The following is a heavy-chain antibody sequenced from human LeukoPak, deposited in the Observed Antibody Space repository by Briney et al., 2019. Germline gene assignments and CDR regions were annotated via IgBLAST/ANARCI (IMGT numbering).Heavy chain of an antibody. D-gene: IGHD3-22*01. CDR2: INPNSGGT. V-gene: IGHV1-2*04. CDR3: ARRAHNSGFDL. CDR1: GYTFTGYY. Sequence: ASVKVSCKASGYTFTGYYMHWVRQAPGQGLEWMGWINPNSGGTNYAQKFQGWVTMTRDTSISTAYMELSRLKSDDTAVYYCARRAHNSGFDLWGQGTLVTVSS. J-gene: IGHJ4*02.